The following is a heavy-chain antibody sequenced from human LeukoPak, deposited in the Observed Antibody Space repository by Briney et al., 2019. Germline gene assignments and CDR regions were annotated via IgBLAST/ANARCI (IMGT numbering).Heavy chain of an antibody. Sequence: GGSLRLSCAASGFTVSSNYLSWVRQAPGKGLARVSVIYSGGSTYYADSVKGRFTISRDNSKNTLYLQMNSLRAEDTAVYYCAKDGGLYGSGSYDYWGQGTLVTVSS. D-gene: IGHD3-10*01. V-gene: IGHV3-53*01. CDR1: GFTVSSNY. J-gene: IGHJ4*02. CDR3: AKDGGLYGSGSYDY. CDR2: IYSGGST.